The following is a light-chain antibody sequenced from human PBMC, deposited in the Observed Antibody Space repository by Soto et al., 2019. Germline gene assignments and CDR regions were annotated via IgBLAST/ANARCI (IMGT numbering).Light chain of an antibody. J-gene: IGKJ2*01. CDR1: QTFSSKF. CDR3: QQYRTSPFT. CDR2: GAS. V-gene: IGKV3-20*01. Sequence: EIMLTQSPGTLSLSPGERATLSCRASQTFSSKFLAWYQQKPGQAPRLLIYGASSRATGIPDRFTGSASGTDFTLTISRLEPEDFAVYFCQQYRTSPFTFGQGTNLEIK.